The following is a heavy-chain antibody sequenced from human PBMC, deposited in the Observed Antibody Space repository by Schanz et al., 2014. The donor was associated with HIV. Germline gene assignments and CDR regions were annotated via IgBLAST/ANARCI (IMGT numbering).Heavy chain of an antibody. CDR3: ARDRISTVGAPHFDL. V-gene: IGHV3-33*01. J-gene: IGHJ4*02. Sequence: QVQLVESGGGVVQPGRALRLSCAASGFTFSSYGLHWVRQAPGKGLEGGAGMWNDGSNKYYADSVKGRFTISRDNSKNTLYLQMNNVRAEDTAVYYCARDRISTVGAPHFDLWGQGTLVTVSS. CDR1: GFTFSSYG. CDR2: MWNDGSNK. D-gene: IGHD1-26*01.